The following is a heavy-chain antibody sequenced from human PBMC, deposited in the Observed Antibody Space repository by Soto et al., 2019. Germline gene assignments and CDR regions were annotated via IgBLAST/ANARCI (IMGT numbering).Heavy chain of an antibody. CDR2: ISAYNGNT. CDR3: ARAKPRTKTLLWFGEFPS. J-gene: IGHJ4*02. V-gene: IGHV1-18*01. D-gene: IGHD3-10*01. CDR1: GYTFTSYG. Sequence: VASVKVSCKASGYTFTSYGISWVRQAPGQGLEWMGWISAYNGNTNYAQKLQGRVTMTTDTSTSTAYMELRSLRSDDTAVYYCARAKPRTKTLLWFGEFPSWGQGTLVIVSS.